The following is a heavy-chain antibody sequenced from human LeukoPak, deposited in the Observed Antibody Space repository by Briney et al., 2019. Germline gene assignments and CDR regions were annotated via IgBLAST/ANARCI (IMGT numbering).Heavy chain of an antibody. J-gene: IGHJ5*02. Sequence: DSVTVSCKASGYTFTGYYMHWVRQAPGQGLEWMGWINPNSGGTNYAQKFQGRVTMTRDTSISTAYMELSRLRSDDTAVYYCARVGCSSTSCYDGRRWFDPWGQGTLVTVSS. CDR2: INPNSGGT. D-gene: IGHD2-2*01. V-gene: IGHV1-2*02. CDR1: GYTFTGYY. CDR3: ARVGCSSTSCYDGRRWFDP.